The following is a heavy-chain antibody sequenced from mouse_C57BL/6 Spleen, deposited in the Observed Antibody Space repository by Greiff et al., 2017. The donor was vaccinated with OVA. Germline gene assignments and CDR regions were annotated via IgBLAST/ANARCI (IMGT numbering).Heavy chain of an antibody. CDR3: ARGYYGSSYGFAY. D-gene: IGHD1-1*01. CDR2: IYPGSGNT. V-gene: IGHV1-66*01. J-gene: IGHJ3*01. CDR1: GYSFTSYY. Sequence: QVQLQQSGPELVKPGASVKISCKASGYSFTSYYIHWVKQRPGQGLEWIGWIYPGSGNTKYNEKFKGKATLTADTSSSTAYMQLSSLTSEDSAVYCCARGYYGSSYGFAYWGQGTLVTVSA.